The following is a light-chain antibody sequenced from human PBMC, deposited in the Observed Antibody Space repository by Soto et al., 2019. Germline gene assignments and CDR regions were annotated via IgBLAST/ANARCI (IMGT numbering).Light chain of an antibody. CDR1: QSVLYSSNNKNY. Sequence: DIVMTQSPDSLAVSLGERATINCKSSQSVLYSSNNKNYLDGYQQKPGQPPKLLIYWASTRESGVPDQFSGIGSGTDFTLTISSLQAEYVSVYYWQQYYRTPTYTFGQVTKLESK. V-gene: IGKV4-1*01. CDR3: QQYYRTPTYT. CDR2: WAS. J-gene: IGKJ2*01.